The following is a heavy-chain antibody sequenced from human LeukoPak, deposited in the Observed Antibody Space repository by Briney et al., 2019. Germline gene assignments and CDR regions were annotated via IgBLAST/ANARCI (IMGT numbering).Heavy chain of an antibody. CDR3: AKGSSSYGVNYYYMDV. CDR1: GFTFSSYS. V-gene: IGHV3-21*04. D-gene: IGHD6-6*01. CDR2: ISSSSSYI. J-gene: IGHJ6*03. Sequence: GGSLRLSCAASGFTFSSYSMNWVRQAPGKGLEWVSSISSSSSYIYYADSVKGRFTISRDNSKNTLYLQMNSLRAEDTAVYYCAKGSSSYGVNYYYMDVWGKGTTVTVSS.